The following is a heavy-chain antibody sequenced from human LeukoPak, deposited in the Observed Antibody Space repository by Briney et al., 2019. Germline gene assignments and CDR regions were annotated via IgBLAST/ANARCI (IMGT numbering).Heavy chain of an antibody. Sequence: GGSLRLSCAASGFTFSNYTVNWVCQAPGKGLEWVSAISGGGDFIYYAESVKGRFTISRDNSKSTVYLQMNSLRAEDTAIYYCAKVAGSSLSRARFDYWGPGTLGTVSS. CDR3: AKVAGSSLSRARFDY. J-gene: IGHJ4*02. CDR2: ISGGGDFI. D-gene: IGHD6-6*01. CDR1: GFTFSNYT. V-gene: IGHV3-23*01.